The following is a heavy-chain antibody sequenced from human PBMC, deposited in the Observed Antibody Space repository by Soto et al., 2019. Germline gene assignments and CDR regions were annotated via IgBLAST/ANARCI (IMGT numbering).Heavy chain of an antibody. J-gene: IGHJ4*02. D-gene: IGHD3-22*01. CDR3: ARLGGRGVYYYDSSGSPPYFDY. CDR2: IYYSGST. V-gene: IGHV4-31*03. CDR1: SGSISSGGYY. Sequence: PSETLSLTCTVSSGSISSGGYYWSWIRQHPGKGLEWIGYIYYSGSTYYNPSLKSRVTISVDTSKNQFSLKLSSVTAADTAVYYCARLGGRGVYYYDSSGSPPYFDYWGQGTLVTVSS.